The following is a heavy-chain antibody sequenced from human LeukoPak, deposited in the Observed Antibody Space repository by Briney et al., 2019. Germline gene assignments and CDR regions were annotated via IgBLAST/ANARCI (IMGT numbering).Heavy chain of an antibody. CDR1: GYTFTGYY. CDR2: IHPNSGGT. V-gene: IGHV1-2*02. D-gene: IGHD3-3*01. Sequence: ASVKLSCKASGYTFTGYYMHWVRQAPGQGLEWMGGIHPNSGGTNYAQKFQGRVTMTRDTSISTAYLELSRLRSDDTAVYYCARGLEWLLYYFDYWGQGTLVTVSS. J-gene: IGHJ4*02. CDR3: ARGLEWLLYYFDY.